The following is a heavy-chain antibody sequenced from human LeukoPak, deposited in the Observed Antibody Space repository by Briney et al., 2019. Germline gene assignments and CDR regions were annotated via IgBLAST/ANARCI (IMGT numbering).Heavy chain of an antibody. CDR3: AKDTGSSGWYEAFDY. CDR2: ISSSSSYI. V-gene: IGHV3-21*01. J-gene: IGHJ4*02. CDR1: GFTFSSYS. D-gene: IGHD6-19*01. Sequence: GGSLRFSCAASGFTFSSYSMNWVRQAPGKGLEWVSSISSSSSYIYYADSVKGRFTISRDNSKNTLYLQMNSLRAEDTAVYYCAKDTGSSGWYEAFDYWGQGTLVTVSS.